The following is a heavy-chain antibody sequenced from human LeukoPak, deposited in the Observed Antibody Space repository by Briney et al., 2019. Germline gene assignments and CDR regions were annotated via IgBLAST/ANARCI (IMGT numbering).Heavy chain of an antibody. CDR2: IGSGGST. CDR3: AKPFSTTCWACAFDI. D-gene: IGHD2-2*01. Sequence: GGSLRPSCAASGFTFSSYAMTWVRQAPGKGLEWVSSIGSGGSTFYADSVKGRFTISRDNSKNTLYLQMNSLRAEDTAVYYCAKPFSTTCWACAFDIWGQGTMVTVSS. V-gene: IGHV3-23*01. CDR1: GFTFSSYA. J-gene: IGHJ3*02.